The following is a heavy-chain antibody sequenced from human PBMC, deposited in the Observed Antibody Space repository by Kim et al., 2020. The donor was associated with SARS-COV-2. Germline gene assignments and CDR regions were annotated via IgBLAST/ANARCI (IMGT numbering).Heavy chain of an antibody. Sequence: GGSLRLSCAASGFIFSNYRMTWVRRAPGKGLEWLANIKQDGSVRYYVDSVKGRFAISRDKAKNSLYLQMNSLRAEDTAVYYCTGGGSNAYWGQGTLVTVSS. CDR1: GFIFSNYR. J-gene: IGHJ4*02. CDR2: IKQDGSVR. CDR3: TGGGSNAY. V-gene: IGHV3-7*03. D-gene: IGHD2-8*02.